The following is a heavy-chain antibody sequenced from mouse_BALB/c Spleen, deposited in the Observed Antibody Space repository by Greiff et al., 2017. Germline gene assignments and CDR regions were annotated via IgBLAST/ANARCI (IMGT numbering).Heavy chain of an antibody. CDR1: GYTFTSYV. CDR3: ARKGTTTAVYAMDY. D-gene: IGHD1-2*01. CDR2: INPYNDGT. Sequence: VQLKQSGPELVKPGASVKMSCKASGYTFTSYVMHWVKQKPGQGLEWIGYINPYNDGTKYNEKFKGKATLTSDKSSSTAYMELSSLTAEDSAVYYCARKGTTTAVYAMDYWGQGTSVTVSS. V-gene: IGHV1-14*01. J-gene: IGHJ4*01.